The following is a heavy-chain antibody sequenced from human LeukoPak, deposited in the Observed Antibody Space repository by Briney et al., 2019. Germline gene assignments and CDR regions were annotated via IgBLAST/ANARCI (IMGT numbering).Heavy chain of an antibody. CDR1: GFTFSSYS. J-gene: IGHJ4*02. Sequence: GGSLRLSCAASGFTFSSYSMNWVRQAPGKGLEWVSSISSSSSYIYYADSVKGRFTISRDSAKNSLYLQMNSLRAEDTAVYYCARDSSLLLDYWGQGTLVTVSS. CDR2: ISSSSSYI. CDR3: ARDSSLLLDY. D-gene: IGHD3-22*01. V-gene: IGHV3-21*01.